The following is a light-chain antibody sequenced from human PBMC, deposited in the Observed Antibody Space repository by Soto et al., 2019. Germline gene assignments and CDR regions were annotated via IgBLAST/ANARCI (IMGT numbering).Light chain of an antibody. CDR1: QSVGSN. CDR2: AAS. J-gene: IGKJ4*01. Sequence: EIVLTQSPDTLSLSPGERATLSCRASQSVGSNLAWYQQKPGQAPRLLIYAASTRATAFPARFSGSGSGTEFTLTISSLQSEDFAIYYCQQHNDWPLTFGGGTKVDIK. CDR3: QQHNDWPLT. V-gene: IGKV3-15*01.